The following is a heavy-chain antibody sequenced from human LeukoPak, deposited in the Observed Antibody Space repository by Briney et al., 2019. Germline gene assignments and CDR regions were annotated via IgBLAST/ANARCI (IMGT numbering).Heavy chain of an antibody. CDR2: IYYSGST. CDR1: GGSISSYY. CDR3: ARGTAAAGTFWFDP. J-gene: IGHJ5*02. V-gene: IGHV4-59*01. Sequence: SETLSLTCTVSGGSISSYYWSWIRQPPGKGLEWIGYIYYSGSTNYNPSLKSRVTISVDTSENQFSLKLISVTAADTAVYYCARGTAAAGTFWFDPWGQGTLVTVSS. D-gene: IGHD6-13*01.